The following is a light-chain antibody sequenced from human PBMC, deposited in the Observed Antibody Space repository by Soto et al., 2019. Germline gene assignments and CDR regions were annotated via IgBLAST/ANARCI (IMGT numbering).Light chain of an antibody. CDR1: QSISRY. CDR2: TAS. J-gene: IGKJ4*01. V-gene: IGKV1-39*01. CDR3: QQGYSTPLT. Sequence: DIQMTQSPSSLSASVGGRVTITCRASQSISRYLNWYQQKPGRAPKLLISTASSLQSGVPSRFGGSGSGTDFTLTISSLQPEDVATYYCQQGYSTPLTFGGGAKVEI.